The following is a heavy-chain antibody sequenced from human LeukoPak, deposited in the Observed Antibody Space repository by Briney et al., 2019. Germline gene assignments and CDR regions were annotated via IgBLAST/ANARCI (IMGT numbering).Heavy chain of an antibody. Sequence: GGSLRLSCAVPGFTFSGFWMSWSRQAPGKGLEWVASINSDGSEGYYADVVKGRFTISRDNAKNSLYLQINSLRAEDTAVYYCARSSYSSSSSVWGQGTMVTVSS. CDR1: GFTFSGFW. D-gene: IGHD6-6*01. CDR2: INSDGSEG. CDR3: ARSSYSSSSSV. V-gene: IGHV3-7*03. J-gene: IGHJ3*01.